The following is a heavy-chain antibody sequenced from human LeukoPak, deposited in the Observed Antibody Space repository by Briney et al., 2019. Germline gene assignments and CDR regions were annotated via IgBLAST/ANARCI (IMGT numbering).Heavy chain of an antibody. CDR1: GYTFTNHG. D-gene: IGHD4-17*01. Sequence: ASVKVSCXTSGYTFTNHGISWVRQAPGQGLEWMGWISGYNGNTNYVQKFRGRITMTTDTSTSTAYLQLRSLRSDDTALYYCARDLSLGRHDDGEPFDFWGQGTLVTVSS. CDR3: ARDLSLGRHDDGEPFDF. J-gene: IGHJ4*02. CDR2: ISGYNGNT. V-gene: IGHV1-18*01.